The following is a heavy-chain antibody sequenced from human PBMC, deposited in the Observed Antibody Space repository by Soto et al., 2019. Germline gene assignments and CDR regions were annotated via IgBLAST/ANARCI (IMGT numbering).Heavy chain of an antibody. CDR2: ISGSSDTI. V-gene: IGHV3-48*01. CDR3: ARDYGYWSCGSCYFGYFQH. D-gene: IGHD2-15*01. CDR1: GFTFSSYS. J-gene: IGHJ1*01. Sequence: EVQLVESGGGLVQPWGSLRLSCAASGFTFSSYSMNWVRQAPGKGLEWVSYISGSSDTIYYADSVKGRFTISRDNAKNSLYLQMNSLKAEDTAVYYWARDYGYWSCGSCYFGYFQHWGQGTLLTVSS.